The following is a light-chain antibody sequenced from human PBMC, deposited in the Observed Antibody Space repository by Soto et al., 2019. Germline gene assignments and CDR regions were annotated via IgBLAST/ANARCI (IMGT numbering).Light chain of an antibody. J-gene: IGKJ1*01. V-gene: IGKV2-30*02. CDR1: QTLVQSDGSTY. Sequence: DVKMTQSPLSLPVSLGQPASISCRSSQTLVQSDGSTYLDWFQQRPGQSPRRLISRASQRDSGVPDRFSGSGSGTDFTLKISRVEAEDVAVYYCMQGTHWPWTLGQGTKVDIK. CDR2: RAS. CDR3: MQGTHWPWT.